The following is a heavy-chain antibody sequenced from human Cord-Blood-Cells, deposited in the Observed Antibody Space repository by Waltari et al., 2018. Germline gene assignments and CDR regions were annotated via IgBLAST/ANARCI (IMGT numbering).Heavy chain of an antibody. Sequence: QVQLVQSGAEVKKPGASVTVSCKASGYTFPSYGISWVRQAPGLGLEWMGWISAYNGNTNYAQKLQGRVTMTTDTSTSTAYMELRSLRSDDTAVYYCARDERYCSSTSCYEYFQHWGQGTLVTVSS. D-gene: IGHD2-2*01. CDR1: GYTFPSYG. V-gene: IGHV1-18*01. CDR2: ISAYNGNT. CDR3: ARDERYCSSTSCYEYFQH. J-gene: IGHJ1*01.